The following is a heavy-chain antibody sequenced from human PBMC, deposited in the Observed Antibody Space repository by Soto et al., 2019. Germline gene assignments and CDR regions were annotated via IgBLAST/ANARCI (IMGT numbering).Heavy chain of an antibody. Sequence: SETLSRTCAVHGGSFRCYYWTGIGKPSGTGLEWIGEINHSGSTNYNPSLKSRVTISVDTSKNQFSLKLTSVTAADTAVYYCARDKITGLFDYWGQGTLVTVSS. V-gene: IGHV4-34*01. CDR2: INHSGST. CDR3: ARDKITGLFDY. CDR1: GGSFRCYY. J-gene: IGHJ4*02. D-gene: IGHD2-8*02.